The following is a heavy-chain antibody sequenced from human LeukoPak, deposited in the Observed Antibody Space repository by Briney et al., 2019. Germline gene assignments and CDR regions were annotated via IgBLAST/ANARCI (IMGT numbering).Heavy chain of an antibody. D-gene: IGHD3-10*01. CDR2: IYSGGGT. J-gene: IGHJ4*02. V-gene: IGHV3-66*01. CDR3: VRDEGFHGSGSN. Sequence: PGGSLRLSCAASGFTVSDNYMSWARQAPGKGLEWVSVIYSGGGTYYSHSVKGRFTISRDNSKNTLYLQMNTLRVEDTAVYYCVRDEGFHGSGSNWGPGTLVTVSS. CDR1: GFTVSDNY.